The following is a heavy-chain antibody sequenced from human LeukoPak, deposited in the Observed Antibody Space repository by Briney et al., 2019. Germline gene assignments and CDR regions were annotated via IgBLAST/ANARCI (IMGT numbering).Heavy chain of an antibody. V-gene: IGHV3-74*01. CDR3: ARDKYGGNSNAFDI. D-gene: IGHD4-23*01. Sequence: GGSLRLSCAAPGFTFSSYWMHWVRQVPGKGLVWVSRIGTDGSSTTYADYVKGRFTISRDNAKDTLYLQMNSLRAEDTAMYYCARDKYGGNSNAFDIWGQGTLVTVSS. CDR2: IGTDGSST. J-gene: IGHJ3*02. CDR1: GFTFSSYW.